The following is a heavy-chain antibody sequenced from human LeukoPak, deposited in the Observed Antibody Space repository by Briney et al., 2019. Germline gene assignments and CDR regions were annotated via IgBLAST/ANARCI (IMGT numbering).Heavy chain of an antibody. Sequence: SVKASCKASGYTFTGYYMHWVRQAPGQGLEWMGWINPNSGGTNYAQRFQGRVTMTRDTSISTAYMELSRLRSDDTAVYYCARVFRGITMIVGGLELDYWGQGTLVTVSS. D-gene: IGHD3-22*01. CDR1: GYTFTGYY. CDR2: INPNSGGT. CDR3: ARVFRGITMIVGGLELDY. J-gene: IGHJ4*02. V-gene: IGHV1-2*02.